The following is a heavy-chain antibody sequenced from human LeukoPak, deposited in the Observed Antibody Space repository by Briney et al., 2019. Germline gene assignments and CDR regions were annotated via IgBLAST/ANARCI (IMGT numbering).Heavy chain of an antibody. CDR2: IYYSGST. J-gene: IGHJ4*02. CDR1: GGSVSSTDYY. D-gene: IGHD2-2*02. Sequence: SQTLSLTCTVSGGSVSSTDYYWSWIRQPPGKGLEWIGYIYYSGSTNYNPSLKSRVSISADTSKNQFTLKLNSVTAADTAVYYCAAILLVPAAIDCWGQGTLVTVSS. CDR3: AAILLVPAAIDC. V-gene: IGHV4-30-4*01.